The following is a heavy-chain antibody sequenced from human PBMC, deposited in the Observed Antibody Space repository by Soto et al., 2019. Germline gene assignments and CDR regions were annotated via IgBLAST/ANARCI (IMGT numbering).Heavy chain of an antibody. CDR3: ARPRSSSRNYYGMDV. Sequence: GESLKISCKGSGYSFTSYWIGWVRQMPGKGLEWMGIIYPGDSDTRYSPSFQGKVTISADKSISTAYVQWNSLKASDTAMYYCARPRSSSRNYYGMDVWSQGTTVTVS. CDR1: GYSFTSYW. D-gene: IGHD6-13*01. J-gene: IGHJ6*02. CDR2: IYPGDSDT. V-gene: IGHV5-51*01.